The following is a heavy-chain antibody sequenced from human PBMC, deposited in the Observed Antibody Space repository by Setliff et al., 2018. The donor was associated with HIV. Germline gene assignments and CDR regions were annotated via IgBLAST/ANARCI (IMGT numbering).Heavy chain of an antibody. D-gene: IGHD7-27*01. J-gene: IGHJ4*02. V-gene: IGHV3-48*01. Sequence: GGSLRLSCTASGFTFSSYSMNWVRQAPGRGLEWVSYISGDSNIIDYADSVMGRFTISRDNAKNSLYLQMNSLRAEDTAVYYCARDLHWAFDYWGQGTLVTVSS. CDR2: ISGDSNII. CDR3: ARDLHWAFDY. CDR1: GFTFSSYS.